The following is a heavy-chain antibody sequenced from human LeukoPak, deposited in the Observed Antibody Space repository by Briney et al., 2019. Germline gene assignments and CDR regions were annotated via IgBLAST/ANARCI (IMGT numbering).Heavy chain of an antibody. CDR1: GGSISSYY. J-gene: IGHJ6*03. Sequence: SETLSLTCTVSGGSISSYYWTWIRQPPGKGLEWIGYVYHTGSTNFNPSLNGPVSISRDTTKNLFSLRLRSVTAADTAVYFCARGRVSSSTWYSTYYYYFYMDVWGKGTTVTVSS. CDR2: VYHTGST. V-gene: IGHV4-59*01. D-gene: IGHD1-1*01. CDR3: ARGRVSSSTWYSTYYYYFYMDV.